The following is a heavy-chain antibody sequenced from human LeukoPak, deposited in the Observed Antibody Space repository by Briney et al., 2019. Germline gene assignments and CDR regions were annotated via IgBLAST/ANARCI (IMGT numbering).Heavy chain of an antibody. CDR1: GYSISSGYY. J-gene: IGHJ4*02. V-gene: IGHV4-38-2*02. CDR2: IYHSGST. CDR3: ARGLNSGSYLVGAYYFDY. D-gene: IGHD1-26*01. Sequence: SETLSLTCTVSGYSISSGYYWGWIRQPPGKGLEWIGSIYHSGSTYYNPSLKSRVTISVDTSKNQFSLKLSSVTAADTAVYYCARGLNSGSYLVGAYYFDYWGQGTLVTVSS.